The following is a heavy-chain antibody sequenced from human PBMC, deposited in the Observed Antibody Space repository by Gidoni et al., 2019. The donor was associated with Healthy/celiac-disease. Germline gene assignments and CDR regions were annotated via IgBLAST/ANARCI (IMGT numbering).Heavy chain of an antibody. V-gene: IGHV3-21*01. D-gene: IGHD6-6*01. CDR3: ARANSSSSSFDY. CDR1: GFTFCSYS. CDR2: ISRSSSYI. J-gene: IGHJ4*02. Sequence: EVQLVESGGGLVKPGGSLRLSCAASGFTFCSYSMNWVRQAPGKGLEWVSSISRSSSYIYYADSVKGRFTISRDNAKNSLYLQMNSLRAEDTAVYYCARANSSSSSFDYWGQGTLVTVSS.